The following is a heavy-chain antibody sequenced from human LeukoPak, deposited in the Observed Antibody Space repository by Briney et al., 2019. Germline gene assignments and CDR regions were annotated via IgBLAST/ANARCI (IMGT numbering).Heavy chain of an antibody. CDR2: IYPGDSGT. Sequence: GESLKISCQGSGYSFTSYWIGWVRQMPGKGLEWMGIIYPGDSGTRYSPSFQGQVTISADKSISTAYLQWSSLKASDTAMYYCARHPGGYCSSTSCLGGDYYYYGMDVWGQGTTVTVSS. CDR1: GYSFTSYW. V-gene: IGHV5-51*01. CDR3: ARHPGGYCSSTSCLGGDYYYYGMDV. D-gene: IGHD2-2*01. J-gene: IGHJ6*02.